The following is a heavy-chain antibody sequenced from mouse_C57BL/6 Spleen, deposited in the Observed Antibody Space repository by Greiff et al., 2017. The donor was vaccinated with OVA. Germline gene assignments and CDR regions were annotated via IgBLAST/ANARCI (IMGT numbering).Heavy chain of an antibody. Sequence: QVQLQQSGPELVKPGASVKISCKASGYSFTSYYIHWVKQRPGQGLEWIGWIYPGSGNTKYNEKFKGKATLTADTSSSTAYMQLSSLTSEDSAVYYCASSQLDYFDYWGQGTTLTVSS. J-gene: IGHJ2*01. CDR1: GYSFTSYY. CDR2: IYPGSGNT. V-gene: IGHV1-66*01. CDR3: ASSQLDYFDY.